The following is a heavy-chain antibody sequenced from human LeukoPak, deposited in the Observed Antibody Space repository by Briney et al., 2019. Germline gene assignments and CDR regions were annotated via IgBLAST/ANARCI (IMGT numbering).Heavy chain of an antibody. CDR1: GGTFSSYA. D-gene: IGHD6-6*01. J-gene: IGHJ4*02. Sequence: GASVKVSCKASGGTFSSYAISWVRQAPGQGLEWMGGIIPIFGTANYAQKFQGRVTITTDESTSTAYMELSSLRSEDTAVYYCARGTQEYSSSGILGYWGQGTLVTVSS. CDR3: ARGTQEYSSSGILGY. CDR2: IIPIFGTA. V-gene: IGHV1-69*05.